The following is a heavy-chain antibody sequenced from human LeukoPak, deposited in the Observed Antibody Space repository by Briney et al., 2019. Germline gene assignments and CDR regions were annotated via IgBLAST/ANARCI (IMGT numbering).Heavy chain of an antibody. CDR2: ISSSSSYI. CDR3: ARASTSFARDYYYYMDV. D-gene: IGHD2-2*01. CDR1: GFTFSSYS. J-gene: IGHJ6*03. V-gene: IGHV3-21*01. Sequence: GGSLRLSCAASGFTFSSYSMNWVRQAPGKGLEWVSSISSSSSYIYYADSVKGRFTISRDSAKNSLYLQMNSLRAEDTAVYYCARASTSFARDYYYYMDVWGKGTTVTVSS.